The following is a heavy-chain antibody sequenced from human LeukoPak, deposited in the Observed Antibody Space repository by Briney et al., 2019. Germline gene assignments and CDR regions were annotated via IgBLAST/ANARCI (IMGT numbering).Heavy chain of an antibody. V-gene: IGHV1-46*01. Sequence: ASVKVSCKASGYNFTGYWIQWARQAPGQGLEWVALINSNDGSTTNAPKFQGRVTVIRDTSTSTVYMDLRSLTSDDTAVYYCARAPRHSSTMLDYWGQGTLVTVAS. CDR3: ARAPRHSSTMLDY. D-gene: IGHD6-13*01. J-gene: IGHJ4*02. CDR2: INSNDGST. CDR1: GYNFTGYW.